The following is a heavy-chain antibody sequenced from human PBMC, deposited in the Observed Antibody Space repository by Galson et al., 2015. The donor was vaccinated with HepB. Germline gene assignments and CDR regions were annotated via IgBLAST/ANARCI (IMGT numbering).Heavy chain of an antibody. J-gene: IGHJ4*02. D-gene: IGHD3-3*01. V-gene: IGHV3-66*01. CDR1: GFTVSSNY. CDR2: IYSGGST. Sequence: SLRLSCAASGFTVSSNYMSWVRQAPGKGLEWVSVIYSGGSTYYADSVKGRFTISRDNSKNTLYLQMNSLRAEDTAVYYCARETYDFWSGYQGYWGQGTLVTVSS. CDR3: ARETYDFWSGYQGY.